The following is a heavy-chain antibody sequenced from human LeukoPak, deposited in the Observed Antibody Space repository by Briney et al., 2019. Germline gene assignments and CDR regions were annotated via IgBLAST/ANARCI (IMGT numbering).Heavy chain of an antibody. CDR1: GFTVNGNY. CDR3: AREYSSSSGQVWYYMDV. Sequence: GGSLRLSCAASGFTVNGNYMSWVRQAPGKGLEWVSYISSSSSTIYYADSVKGRFTISRDNAKNSLYLQMNSLRAEDTAVYYCAREYSSSSGQVWYYMDVWGKGTTVTVSS. J-gene: IGHJ6*03. D-gene: IGHD6-6*01. CDR2: ISSSSSTI. V-gene: IGHV3-11*04.